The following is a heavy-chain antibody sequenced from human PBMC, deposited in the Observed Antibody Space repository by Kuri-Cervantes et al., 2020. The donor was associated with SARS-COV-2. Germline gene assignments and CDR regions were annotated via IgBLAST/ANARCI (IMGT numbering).Heavy chain of an antibody. V-gene: IGHV4-4*07. CDR3: AKDPTNDYYDSSGYYFRGAFDI. J-gene: IGHJ3*02. Sequence: SETLSLTCTVSGGSISSYYWSWIRQPAGKGLEWIGRIYTSGSTNYNPSLKSRVTISVDTSKNQFSLKLSSVTAADTAVYYCAKDPTNDYYDSSGYYFRGAFDIWGQGTMVTVSS. CDR1: GGSISSYY. CDR2: IYTSGST. D-gene: IGHD3-22*01.